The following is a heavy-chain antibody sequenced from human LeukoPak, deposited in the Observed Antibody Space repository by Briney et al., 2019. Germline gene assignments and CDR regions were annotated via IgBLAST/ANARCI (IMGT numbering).Heavy chain of an antibody. CDR3: ARREITIDI. CDR1: GFTFSSYS. V-gene: IGHV3-7*01. D-gene: IGHD3-3*01. CDR2: IKQDGSEK. Sequence: GGSLRLSCAASGFTFSSYSMNWVRQAPGKGLEWVANIKQDGSEKYYVDSVKGRFTISRDNAKNSLYLQMNSLRAEDTAVYYCARREITIDIWGQGTMVTVSS. J-gene: IGHJ3*02.